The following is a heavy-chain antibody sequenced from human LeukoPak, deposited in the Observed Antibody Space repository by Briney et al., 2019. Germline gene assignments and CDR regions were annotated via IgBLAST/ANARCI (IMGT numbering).Heavy chain of an antibody. CDR1: GGSFSGYY. J-gene: IGHJ6*02. V-gene: IGHV4-34*01. CDR3: ARGPTYYYYCYGMDV. CDR2: INHSGST. Sequence: SETLSLTCAVYGGSFSGYYWSWIRQPPGKGLEWIGEINHSGSTNYNPSLKSRVTISVDTSKNQFSLKLSSVTAADTAVYYCARGPTYYYYCYGMDVWGQGTTVTVSS.